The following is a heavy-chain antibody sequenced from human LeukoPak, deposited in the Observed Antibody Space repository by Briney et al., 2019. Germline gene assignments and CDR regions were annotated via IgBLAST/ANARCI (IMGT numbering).Heavy chain of an antibody. CDR2: MNPNSGNT. J-gene: IGHJ3*02. V-gene: IGHV1-8*01. Sequence: GASVKVSCKASGYTFTSYDINWVRQATGQGLEWMGWMNPNSGNTGYAQKFQGRVTTTRNTSISTAYMELSSLRSEDTAVYYCARGPSVRRGIFGVVISSRDAFDIWGQGTMVTVSS. CDR3: ARGPSVRRGIFGVVISSRDAFDI. CDR1: GYTFTSYD. D-gene: IGHD3-3*01.